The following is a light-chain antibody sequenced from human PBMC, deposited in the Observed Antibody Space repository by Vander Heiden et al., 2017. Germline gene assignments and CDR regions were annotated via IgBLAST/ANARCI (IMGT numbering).Light chain of an antibody. CDR2: AAS. J-gene: IGKJ4*01. V-gene: IGKV1-17*01. Sequence: DLQMTQYSSSLPASVGDRVPITLRASQSIGNYLAWYQQKPGKAPKRLIYAASTLQSGGPASFSGSGSGTEFTLTISSLQPEDFATYFCLQHHSDPLTFGGGTKVEIK. CDR3: LQHHSDPLT. CDR1: QSIGNY.